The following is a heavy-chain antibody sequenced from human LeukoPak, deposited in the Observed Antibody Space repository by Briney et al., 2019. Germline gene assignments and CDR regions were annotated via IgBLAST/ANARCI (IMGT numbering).Heavy chain of an antibody. D-gene: IGHD3-22*01. Sequence: SETLSLTCAVYGGSFSGYYWSWIRQPPGKGLEWMGENNQSRNTNDNSAHKSLVTISVDSSNTQFSLKLSFGAAADAAVYCCARSYYYFSSGYPTAFDYRGQGTPVTVAS. J-gene: IGHJ4*02. CDR1: GGSFSGYY. V-gene: IGHV4-34*01. CDR3: ARSYYYFSSGYPTAFDY. CDR2: NNQSRNT.